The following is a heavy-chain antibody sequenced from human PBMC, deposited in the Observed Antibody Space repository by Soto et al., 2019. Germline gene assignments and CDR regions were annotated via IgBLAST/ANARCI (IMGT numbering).Heavy chain of an antibody. CDR2: INAGNGNT. J-gene: IGHJ6*02. V-gene: IGHV1-3*01. D-gene: IGHD2-2*01. Sequence: QVQLVQSGAEVKKPGASVKVSCKASGYTFTSYAMHWVRQAPGQRLEWMGWINAGNGNTKYSQKFQGRVTITRDTSASTAYMELSSLRSEDTAVYYCARTYCSSTSCYPLGYYGMDVWGQGTTVTVSS. CDR3: ARTYCSSTSCYPLGYYGMDV. CDR1: GYTFTSYA.